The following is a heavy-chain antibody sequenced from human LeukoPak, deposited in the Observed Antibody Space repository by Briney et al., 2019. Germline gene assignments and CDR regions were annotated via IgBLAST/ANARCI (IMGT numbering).Heavy chain of an antibody. V-gene: IGHV4-59*11. CDR1: GGSISSHY. CDR3: ARGPGDHVAFDY. D-gene: IGHD4-17*01. J-gene: IGHJ4*02. Sequence: SETLSLTCTVSGGSISSHYWSWIRQPPGKGLEWIGYIYYSGSTNYNPSLKSRVTISVDPSKNQFSLKLSSVTAADTAVYYCARGPGDHVAFDYWGQGTLVTVSS. CDR2: IYYSGST.